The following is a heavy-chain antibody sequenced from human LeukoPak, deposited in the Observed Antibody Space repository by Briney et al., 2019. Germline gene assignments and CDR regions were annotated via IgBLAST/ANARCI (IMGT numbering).Heavy chain of an antibody. V-gene: IGHV4-34*01. Sequence: SETLSLTCADYGGSFSGYYWSWIRQPPGKGLEWIGEINHSGSTNYNPSLKSRVTISVDTSKNQFSLKLSSATAADTAVYYCGSPPPNGDYELGYWGQGTLVPVSS. CDR3: GSPPPNGDYELGY. CDR1: GGSFSGYY. D-gene: IGHD4-17*01. CDR2: INHSGST. J-gene: IGHJ4*02.